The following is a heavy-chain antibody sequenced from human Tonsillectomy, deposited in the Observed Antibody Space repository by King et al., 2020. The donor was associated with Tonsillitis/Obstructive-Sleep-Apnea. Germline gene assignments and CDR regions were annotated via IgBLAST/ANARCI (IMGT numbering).Heavy chain of an antibody. CDR3: ATTLLGYCSGGSCLDAFDI. Sequence: QLVQYGAEVKKPGSSVKVSCKASGGTFSSYAISWVRQAPGQGLEWMGGIIPIFGTANYAQKFQGRVTITADESTSTAYMELSSLRSVDTAVYYCATTLLGYCSGGSCLDAFDIWGQGTMVTVSS. V-gene: IGHV1-69*12. J-gene: IGHJ3*02. CDR1: GGTFSSYA. CDR2: IIPIFGTA. D-gene: IGHD2-15*01.